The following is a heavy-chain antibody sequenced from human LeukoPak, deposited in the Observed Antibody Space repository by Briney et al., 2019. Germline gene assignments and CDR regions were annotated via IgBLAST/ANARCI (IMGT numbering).Heavy chain of an antibody. Sequence: PGGSLRLSCAASGFTFSNYWMHWVRQAPGKGLVWVSRINSDGSSTTYADSVKGRFTVSRDNAKNTLYLQMNSLRAEDTAAYYCASRGVVTGAFDIWGQGTMVTVSS. CDR2: INSDGSST. CDR3: ASRGVVTGAFDI. D-gene: IGHD2-15*01. J-gene: IGHJ3*02. CDR1: GFTFSNYW. V-gene: IGHV3-74*01.